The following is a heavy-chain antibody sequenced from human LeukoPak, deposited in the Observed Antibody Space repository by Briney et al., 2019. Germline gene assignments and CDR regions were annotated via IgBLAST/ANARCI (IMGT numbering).Heavy chain of an antibody. Sequence: SGGSLRLSCAASGFTFSNYEFNWVRQAPGKGLEWVSYISSSGRNIYYAGSVKGRFTISRDNAKNSLYLQMNSLRAEDTAVYYCARDLVQLWSKDYWGQGTLVTVSS. D-gene: IGHD5-18*01. J-gene: IGHJ4*02. CDR1: GFTFSNYE. V-gene: IGHV3-48*03. CDR2: ISSSGRNI. CDR3: ARDLVQLWSKDY.